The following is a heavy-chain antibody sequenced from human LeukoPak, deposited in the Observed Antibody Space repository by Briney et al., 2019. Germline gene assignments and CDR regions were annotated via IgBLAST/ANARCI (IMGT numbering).Heavy chain of an antibody. CDR1: GGSISSSNW. Sequence: SGTLSLTCAVSGGSISSSNWWSWVRQPPGKGLEWIREIYHSGSTNYNPSLKSRVTISVDKSKNQFSLKLSSVTAADTAVYYCARDLLGYCSGGSCSDWGQGTLVTVSS. J-gene: IGHJ4*02. D-gene: IGHD2-15*01. V-gene: IGHV4-4*02. CDR2: IYHSGST. CDR3: ARDLLGYCSGGSCSD.